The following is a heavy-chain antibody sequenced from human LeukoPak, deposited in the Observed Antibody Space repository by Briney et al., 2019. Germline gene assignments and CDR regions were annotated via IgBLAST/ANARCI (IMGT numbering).Heavy chain of an antibody. J-gene: IGHJ4*02. CDR2: ISYDGSNK. CDR1: GFTFSSYA. Sequence: PGGSLRLSCAASGFTFSSYAMHWVRQAPGKGLEWVAVISYDGSNKYYADSVKGRFTISRDNAKNSLYLQMNSLRAEDTALYHCARRYYYDSSLGGYYFDYWGQGTLVTVSS. D-gene: IGHD3-22*01. CDR3: ARRYYYDSSLGGYYFDY. V-gene: IGHV3-30-3*01.